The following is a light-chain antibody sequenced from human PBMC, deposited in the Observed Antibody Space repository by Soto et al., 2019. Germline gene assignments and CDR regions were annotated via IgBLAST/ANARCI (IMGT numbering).Light chain of an antibody. CDR2: DAS. CDR3: QQYDNLPIT. V-gene: IGKV1-33*01. J-gene: IGKJ5*01. Sequence: DIQMTQSPSSLSASVGDRVTITCQATEDINIYLNWYQQKPGKAPKLLIYDASNLEAGVPSRFRGSGSGTDFTFTISSLQPEDIATYYCQQYDNLPITFGQGTRLEIK. CDR1: EDINIY.